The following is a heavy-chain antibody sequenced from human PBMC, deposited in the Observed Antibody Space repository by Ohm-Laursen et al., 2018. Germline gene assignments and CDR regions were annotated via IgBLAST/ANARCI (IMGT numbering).Heavy chain of an antibody. D-gene: IGHD5-12*01. CDR3: VRHLTLGRRRGYSGYDYFHYLMDV. J-gene: IGHJ6*02. Sequence: ESLRISCKASGYSFSSSWIAWVRQMPGKGLEWMGIIYPDDSKTRYSPSFQGQVTISADKSISTAYLQWGILKASDTAMYYCVRHLTLGRRRGYSGYDYFHYLMDVWGQGTTVTVSS. CDR2: IYPDDSKT. V-gene: IGHV5-51*01. CDR1: GYSFSSSW.